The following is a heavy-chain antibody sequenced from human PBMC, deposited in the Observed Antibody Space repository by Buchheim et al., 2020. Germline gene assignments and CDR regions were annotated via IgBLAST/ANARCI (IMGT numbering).Heavy chain of an antibody. D-gene: IGHD3-10*01. CDR2: HYYSGAV. CDR3: ARGSGSYFRRFDS. V-gene: IGHV4-59*01. J-gene: IGHJ4*02. CDR1: GGSISSYY. Sequence: QVQLQESGPGLVKPSETLSLTCNLSGGSISSYYWNWIRQTPEKGLEWIGYHYYSGAVNYNPSLRCRVTISVAKSQTQFPLNLRSVAAADSAVYYCARGSGSYFRRFDSWGQG.